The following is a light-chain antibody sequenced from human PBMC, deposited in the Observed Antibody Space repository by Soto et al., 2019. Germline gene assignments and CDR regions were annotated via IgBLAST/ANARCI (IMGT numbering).Light chain of an antibody. J-gene: IGLJ1*01. CDR3: SSKTSSSSPFV. CDR1: TSDVGAYNY. V-gene: IGLV2-14*01. CDR2: EVG. Sequence: QSALTQPASVSGSPGQSITISCTGSTSDVGAYNYVSWYKHHPGQAPQLMIYEVGNRPSGVSNRFSGSKSGNTASLTISGLQGEDEGDYYCSSKTSSSSPFVFGTGTKLTVL.